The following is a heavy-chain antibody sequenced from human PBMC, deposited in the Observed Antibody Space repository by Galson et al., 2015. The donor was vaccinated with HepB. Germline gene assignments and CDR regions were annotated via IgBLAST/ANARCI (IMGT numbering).Heavy chain of an antibody. CDR1: GFTFSSYS. CDR2: ISSSSSTI. V-gene: IGHV3-48*01. CDR3: ASDRGYSDYYFDY. J-gene: IGHJ4*02. D-gene: IGHD5-18*01. Sequence: SLRLSCAASGFTFSSYSMNWVRQAPGKGLEWVSYISSSSSTIYYADSVKGRFTISRDNAKNSLYLQMNSPRAEDTAVYYCASDRGYSDYYFDYWGQGTLVTVSS.